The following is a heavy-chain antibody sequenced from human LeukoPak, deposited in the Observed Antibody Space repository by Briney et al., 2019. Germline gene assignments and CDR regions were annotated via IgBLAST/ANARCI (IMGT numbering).Heavy chain of an antibody. Sequence: SETLSLTCTVSGASISSYYWSWIRQPAGKGLEWIGRIYTSGSTNYNPSLKSRVTISVDTSKNQFSLKLSSVTAADTAVYYCARDRDDSSGYLALDIWGQGTMVTVSS. CDR3: ARDRDDSSGYLALDI. V-gene: IGHV4-4*07. CDR1: GASISSYY. CDR2: IYTSGST. J-gene: IGHJ3*02. D-gene: IGHD3-22*01.